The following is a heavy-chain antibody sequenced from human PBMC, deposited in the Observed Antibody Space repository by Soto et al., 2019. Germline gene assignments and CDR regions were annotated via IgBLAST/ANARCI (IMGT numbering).Heavy chain of an antibody. D-gene: IGHD3-10*01. J-gene: IGHJ5*02. CDR3: AHRAWGVRYSYGSGSYNLFAP. Sequence: SGPTLVNPTQTLTLTCTFSGFSLSTSGVGVGWIRQPPGKALEWLALIYWDDDKRYSPSLKSRLTITKDTSKNQVVLTMTNMDPVDTATYYCAHRAWGVRYSYGSGSYNLFAPWGQGTLVTVS. CDR1: GFSLSTSGVG. CDR2: IYWDDDK. V-gene: IGHV2-5*02.